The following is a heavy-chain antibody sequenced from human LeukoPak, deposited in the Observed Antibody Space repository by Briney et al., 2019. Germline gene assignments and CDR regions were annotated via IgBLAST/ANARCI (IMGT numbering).Heavy chain of an antibody. J-gene: IGHJ6*02. V-gene: IGHV4-34*01. CDR2: INHIGRT. CDR1: GGSFSGYY. CDR3: ARGRYYYGSGSYFPHYYYYYGMDV. Sequence: SETLSLTCAVYGGSFSGYYWSWIRQPPGKGLEWIGEINHIGRTNTNPSLKSRVTISVDSSKNQFSLKLSSVAAADTAVYYCARGRYYYGSGSYFPHYYYYYGMDVWGQGTTVTVSS. D-gene: IGHD3-10*01.